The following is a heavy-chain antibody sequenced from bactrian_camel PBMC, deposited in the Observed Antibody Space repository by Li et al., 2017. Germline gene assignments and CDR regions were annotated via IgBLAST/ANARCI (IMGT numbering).Heavy chain of an antibody. D-gene: IGHD2*01. V-gene: IGHV3S31*01. CDR3: AALIYGSGSSCSPMYGEPYWDY. CDR2: INSGGGST. Sequence: DVQLVESGGGLVQPGGSLRLSCAASGFTFSSYTMYWVRQAPGKGLEWVSAINSGGGSTFYAGSVKGRFTISRENAKNTLYLEMNSLKSEDTAMYYCAALIYGSGSSCSPMYGEPYWDYWGQGTQVTVS. J-gene: IGHJ4*01. CDR1: GFTFSSYT.